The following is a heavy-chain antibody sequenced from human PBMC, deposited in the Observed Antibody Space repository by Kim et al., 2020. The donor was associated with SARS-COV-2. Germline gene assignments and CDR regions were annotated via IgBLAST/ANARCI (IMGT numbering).Heavy chain of an antibody. D-gene: IGHD1-20*01. Sequence: STYYNPSLKSRVTISVDTSKNQFSLKLSSVTAADTAVYYCASYNWNYVDYWGQGTLVTVSS. V-gene: IGHV4-39*01. J-gene: IGHJ4*02. CDR2: ST. CDR3: ASYNWNYVDY.